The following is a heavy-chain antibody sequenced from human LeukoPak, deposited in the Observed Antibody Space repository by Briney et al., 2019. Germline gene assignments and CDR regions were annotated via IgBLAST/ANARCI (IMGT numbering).Heavy chain of an antibody. D-gene: IGHD2-8*01. Sequence: GGSLRLSCAASGFTLSSYSMNWVRQAPGKGLEWVSSISSSSSYIYYADSLKGRFTISRDNAKNSLFLQMNSLRAEDTAVYYCAREDGQGMDYWGQGTLVTVSS. CDR2: ISSSSSYI. CDR1: GFTLSSYS. CDR3: AREDGQGMDY. J-gene: IGHJ4*02. V-gene: IGHV3-21*01.